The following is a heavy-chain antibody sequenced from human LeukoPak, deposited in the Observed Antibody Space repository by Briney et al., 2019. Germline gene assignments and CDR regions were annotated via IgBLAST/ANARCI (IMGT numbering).Heavy chain of an antibody. V-gene: IGHV3-30*04. CDR3: ARGDSLGATMTDLDY. D-gene: IGHD1-26*01. J-gene: IGHJ4*02. Sequence: GGSLRLSCAASGFTFNSYVMHWARQAPGKGLEWVAVISYDGSNKYYADSVKGRFTISRDNSKNTLYLQMNSLRPEDTAVYYCARGDSLGATMTDLDYWGQGTLVTVSS. CDR2: ISYDGSNK. CDR1: GFTFNSYV.